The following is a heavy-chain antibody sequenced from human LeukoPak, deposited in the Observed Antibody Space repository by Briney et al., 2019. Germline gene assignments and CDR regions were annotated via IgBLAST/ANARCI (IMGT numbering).Heavy chain of an antibody. D-gene: IGHD3-16*02. CDR3: ARHRTASDY. V-gene: IGHV3-21*01. J-gene: IGHJ4*02. CDR2: ISSSSSYI. CDR1: GFTFSSYS. Sequence: PGGSLRLSCAASGFTFSSYSMNWVRQAPGKGLEWVSSISSSSSYIYYADSVKGRFTFSRDNAKSSLYLQMNSLRAEDTAVYYCARHRTASDYWGQGTLVTVSS.